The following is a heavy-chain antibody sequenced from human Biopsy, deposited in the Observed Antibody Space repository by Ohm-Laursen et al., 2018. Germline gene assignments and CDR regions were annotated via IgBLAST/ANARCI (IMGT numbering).Heavy chain of an antibody. CDR2: NIPILGTG. CDR3: ATKLTGYFHH. D-gene: IGHD3-9*01. V-gene: IGHV1-69*06. CDR1: GGTFSNYG. J-gene: IGHJ1*01. Sequence: SVKVFCNAPGGTFSNYGVNWVRQAPGQGLEWLGGNIPILGTGNYAQKFQDRVTVAADTSTSTATMELRSLRSDDTAVYYCATKLTGYFHHWGQGTLVIVSS.